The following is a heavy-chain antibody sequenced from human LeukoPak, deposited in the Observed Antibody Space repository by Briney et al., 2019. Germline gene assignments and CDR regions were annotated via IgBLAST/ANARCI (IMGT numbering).Heavy chain of an antibody. CDR3: ARQGDYEGGYSADAFDI. CDR1: GGSISSYH. D-gene: IGHD4-17*01. CDR2: IYYSGST. Sequence: SETLSLTCTVSGGSISSYHWSWIRQPPGKGLEWIGYIYYSGSTNYNPSLKSRVTISVDTSKNQFSLKLSSVTAADTAVYYCARQGDYEGGYSADAFDIWGQGTMVTVSS. V-gene: IGHV4-59*01. J-gene: IGHJ3*02.